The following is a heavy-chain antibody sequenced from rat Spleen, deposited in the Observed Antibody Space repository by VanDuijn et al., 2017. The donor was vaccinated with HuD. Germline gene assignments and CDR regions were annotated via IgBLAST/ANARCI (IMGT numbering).Heavy chain of an antibody. V-gene: IGHV2-41*01. D-gene: IGHD1-12*02. Sequence: QVQLKESGPGLVQPSQTLSLTCTVSGFSLSNYGVIWVRQPPGRGLGWMGVIWNTGGTRYNSALKSRLSISKDTSKSQDFLKMNNLQTEDTATYCCARGVAKYYGGTYGVMAAWGQGASVTVSS. CDR2: IWNTGGT. CDR3: ARGVAKYYGGTYGVMAA. CDR1: GFSLSNYG. J-gene: IGHJ4*01.